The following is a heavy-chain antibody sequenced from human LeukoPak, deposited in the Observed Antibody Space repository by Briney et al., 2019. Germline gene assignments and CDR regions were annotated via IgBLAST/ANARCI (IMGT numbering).Heavy chain of an antibody. CDR1: GFTFSSSW. Sequence: PGGSLRLSCAASGFTFSSSWMSWVRQAPGKGLEWVANIKQDGSEIYYVDSVKGRFTISRDNAKNSLYLQMNSLRAEDTAVYYCAREAGGRLDYWGQGTLVTVSS. J-gene: IGHJ4*02. V-gene: IGHV3-7*05. CDR2: IKQDGSEI. CDR3: AREAGGRLDY. D-gene: IGHD2-21*02.